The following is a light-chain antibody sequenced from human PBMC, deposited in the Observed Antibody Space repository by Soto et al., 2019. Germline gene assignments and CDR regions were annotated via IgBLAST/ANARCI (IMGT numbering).Light chain of an antibody. Sequence: YELTQPPSVSVAPGKTARITCGGNNIGSKSVHWYQQKPGQAPVLVIYYDSDRPSGIPERFSGSNSGNTATLTISRVEAGDEADYYCQVWDSSSDHRNVFGTGTKLTVL. J-gene: IGLJ1*01. CDR3: QVWDSSSDHRNV. CDR2: YDS. CDR1: NIGSKS. V-gene: IGLV3-21*04.